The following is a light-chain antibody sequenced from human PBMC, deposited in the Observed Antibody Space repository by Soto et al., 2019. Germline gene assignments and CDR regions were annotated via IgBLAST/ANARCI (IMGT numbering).Light chain of an antibody. CDR1: SSDFGDHKS. Sequence: QSALTQAASVSGSPGQSITISCTGASSDFGDHKSVSWYQHHPGKAPKLIIYDVIKRPSGVPDRFSGSKSGNTASLTIYGLQAEDEADYYCCSYAGSYTHVFGTGTKVTVL. J-gene: IGLJ1*01. CDR2: DVI. V-gene: IGLV2-11*01. CDR3: CSYAGSYTHV.